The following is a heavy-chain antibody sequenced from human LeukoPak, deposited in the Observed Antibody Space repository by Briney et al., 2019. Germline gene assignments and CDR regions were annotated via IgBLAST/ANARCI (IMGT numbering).Heavy chain of an antibody. Sequence: PGGSLRLSCAASGFTFSSYWMHCVRQAPGKGLVWVSRINSDGSSTSYADSVKGRFTISRDNAKNTLYLQMNSLRAEDTAVYYCARSPGAITMPTDYFDYWGQGTLVTVSS. V-gene: IGHV3-74*01. CDR3: ARSPGAITMPTDYFDY. CDR1: GFTFSSYW. D-gene: IGHD3-10*01. CDR2: INSDGSST. J-gene: IGHJ4*02.